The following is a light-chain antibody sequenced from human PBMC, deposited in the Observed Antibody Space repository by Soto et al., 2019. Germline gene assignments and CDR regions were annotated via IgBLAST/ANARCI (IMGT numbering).Light chain of an antibody. Sequence: QPVLTQSPSASASLGASVKLTCTLSRGHSSYAIAWHQQQPEKGPRYLMKLNSDGSHSKGDGIPDRFSGSSSGAERYLTISSRLSEDEADYYCQTWGTGIRGVFGGGTQLTVL. CDR3: QTWGTGIRGV. V-gene: IGLV4-69*01. CDR2: LNSDGSH. CDR1: RGHSSYA. J-gene: IGLJ2*01.